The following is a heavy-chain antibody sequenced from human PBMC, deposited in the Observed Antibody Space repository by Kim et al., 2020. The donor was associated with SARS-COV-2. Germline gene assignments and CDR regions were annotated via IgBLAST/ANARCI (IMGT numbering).Heavy chain of an antibody. CDR1: GFTFSSYA. CDR3: AKVTHPFGAPPHYYDSSGYLDY. V-gene: IGHV3-23*01. CDR2: ISGSGGST. D-gene: IGHD3-22*01. J-gene: IGHJ4*02. Sequence: GGSLRLSCAASGFTFSSYAMSWVRQAPGKGLEWVSAISGSGGSTYYADSVKGRFTISRDNSKNTLYLQMNSLRAEDTAVYYCAKVTHPFGAPPHYYDSSGYLDYWGQGTLVTVSS.